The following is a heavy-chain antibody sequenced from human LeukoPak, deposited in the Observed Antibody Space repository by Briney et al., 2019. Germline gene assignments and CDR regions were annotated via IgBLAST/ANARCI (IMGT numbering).Heavy chain of an antibody. CDR1: GFMFNNEW. J-gene: IGHJ4*02. V-gene: IGHV3-7*03. Sequence: GGSLRPSCAASGFMFNNEWMDWVRQAPGKGLEWVANIKADGTEKYYVDSVKGRFTISRDNAKNSLYLQLNSLRAEDTAVYYCTRRLDYWGQGTLVTVSS. CDR3: TRRLDY. CDR2: IKADGTEK.